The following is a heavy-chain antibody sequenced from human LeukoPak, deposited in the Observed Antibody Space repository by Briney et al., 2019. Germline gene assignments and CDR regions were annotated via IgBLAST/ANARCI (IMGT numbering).Heavy chain of an antibody. Sequence: ASVKVSCKASGYTFANNGISWVRQAPGLGLEWMGWISGYNGKTNYAQKFQGRVTMTTDTSTRIAFMELRSLRSDDTAVYYCGRQVDTSMALPDYWGQGTLVTVSS. CDR1: GYTFANNG. D-gene: IGHD5-18*01. CDR2: ISGYNGKT. J-gene: IGHJ4*02. V-gene: IGHV1-18*01. CDR3: GRQVDTSMALPDY.